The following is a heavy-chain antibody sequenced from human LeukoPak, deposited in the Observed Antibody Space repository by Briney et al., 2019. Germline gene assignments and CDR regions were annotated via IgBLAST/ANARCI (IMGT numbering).Heavy chain of an antibody. D-gene: IGHD1-26*01. Sequence: GGSLRLSCAASGFTFSSYAMSWVRQAPGKGLGWVSAISGSGGSTYYADSVKGRFTISRDNSKNTLYLQMNSLRAEDTAVYYCAKVSGSHWYFDLWGRGTLVTVSS. CDR2: ISGSGGST. CDR3: AKVSGSHWYFDL. J-gene: IGHJ2*01. CDR1: GFTFSSYA. V-gene: IGHV3-23*01.